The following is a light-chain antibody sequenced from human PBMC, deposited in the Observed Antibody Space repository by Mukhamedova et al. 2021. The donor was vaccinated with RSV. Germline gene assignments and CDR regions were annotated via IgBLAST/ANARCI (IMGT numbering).Light chain of an antibody. CDR1: QSVLYSSNNKNF. CDR2: WAS. Sequence: KSSQSVLYSSNNKNFLAWYQQKQGQPPKLLIYWASTRESGVPDRFSGSGSGTDFTLTISSLQAEDVAVYYCQQYYSTPWTFGQGT. J-gene: IGKJ1*01. V-gene: IGKV4-1*01. CDR3: QQYYSTPWT.